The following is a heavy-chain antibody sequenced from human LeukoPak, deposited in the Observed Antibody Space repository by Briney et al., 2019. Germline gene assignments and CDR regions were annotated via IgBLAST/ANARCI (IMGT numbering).Heavy chain of an antibody. Sequence: GSLRLSCAASGFTFSSYAMSWVRQAPGKGLEWVSAISGSGGSTYYADSVKGRFTISRDNSKNTLYLQMNSLRAEDTAVYYCAKEGRITMIVVVITTGYYFDYWGQGTLVTVSS. V-gene: IGHV3-23*01. CDR3: AKEGRITMIVVVITTGYYFDY. D-gene: IGHD3-22*01. CDR1: GFTFSSYA. J-gene: IGHJ4*02. CDR2: ISGSGGST.